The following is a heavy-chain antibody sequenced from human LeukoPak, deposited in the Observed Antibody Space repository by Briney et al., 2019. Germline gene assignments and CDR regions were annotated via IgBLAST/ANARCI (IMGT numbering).Heavy chain of an antibody. D-gene: IGHD6-19*01. V-gene: IGHV3-21*01. CDR2: ISSSSSYI. CDR1: GFTFSSYS. J-gene: IGHJ4*02. Sequence: PGGSLRLSCAASGFTFSSYSMNWVRQAPGKGLEWVSSISSSSSYIYYADSVKGRFTISRDNAKNSLYLQMNSLGAEDTAVYYCARDSIAVAGTFDYWGQGTLVTVSS. CDR3: ARDSIAVAGTFDY.